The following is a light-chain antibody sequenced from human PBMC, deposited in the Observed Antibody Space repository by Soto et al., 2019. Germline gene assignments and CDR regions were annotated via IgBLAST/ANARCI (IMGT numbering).Light chain of an antibody. CDR1: QGISSA. CDR3: QQFNRFPVT. J-gene: IGKJ3*01. CDR2: HAS. Sequence: AIQLTQSPSSLSASVGDRVTLTCRASQGISSALAWYQQKPGKAPKLLIYHASSLESGVPSRFSGSGSGTDFTLTISSLQPEDFATYYCQQFNRFPVTFGPATKVDLK. V-gene: IGKV1-13*02.